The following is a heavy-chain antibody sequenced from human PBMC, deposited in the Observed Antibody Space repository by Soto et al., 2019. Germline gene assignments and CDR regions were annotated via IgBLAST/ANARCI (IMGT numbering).Heavy chain of an antibody. D-gene: IGHD2-15*01. CDR2: MIPIYSTA. CDR1: GGTFSSYP. V-gene: IGHV1-69*13. CDR3: ARGGRGTYYYYNGRDV. J-gene: IGHJ6*02. Sequence: SVKVSCKASGGTFSSYPISWVRQPTEQGLEWMGGMIPIYSTANYAQKFQGRVTITADESTSTGYMELSSLKSEDTAVYYCARGGRGTYYYYNGRDVWGQGSTVTVSS.